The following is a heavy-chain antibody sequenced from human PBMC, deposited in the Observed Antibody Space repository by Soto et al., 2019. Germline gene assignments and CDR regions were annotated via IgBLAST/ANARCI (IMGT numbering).Heavy chain of an antibody. CDR2: ISWNSGSI. V-gene: IGHV3-9*01. J-gene: IGHJ4*02. CDR3: AKDKWELSYYFDY. Sequence: GGSLRLSCAASGFTFSSYAMSWVRQAPGKGLEWVSGISWNSGSIGYADSVKGRFTISRDNAKNSLYLQMNSLRAEDTALYYCAKDKWELSYYFDYWGQGTLVTVSS. D-gene: IGHD1-26*01. CDR1: GFTFSSYA.